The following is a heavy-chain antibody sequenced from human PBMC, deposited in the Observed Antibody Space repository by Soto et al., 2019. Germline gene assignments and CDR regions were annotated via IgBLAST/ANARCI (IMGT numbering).Heavy chain of an antibody. CDR2: IYGGGST. CDR3: AREISYYDSSGYPKY. CDR1: GFTVSSNY. D-gene: IGHD3-22*01. Sequence: GGSLRLSCAASGFTVSSNYMSWVRQAPGKGLEWVSVIYGGGSTYYADSVKGRFTISRDNSKNTLYLQMNSLRAEDTAVYYCAREISYYDSSGYPKYWGQGTLVTVSS. J-gene: IGHJ4*02. V-gene: IGHV3-66*01.